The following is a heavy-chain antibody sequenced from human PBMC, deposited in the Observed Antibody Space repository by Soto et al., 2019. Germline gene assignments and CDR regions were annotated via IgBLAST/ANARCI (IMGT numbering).Heavy chain of an antibody. CDR2: ISPKSTYT. CDR3: ARGGGGGLFEH. V-gene: IGHV3-11*06. CDR1: GFPVSDYY. Sequence: QVHLVESGGGLVKPGGSLRLSCATSGFPVSDYYMSWIRQAPGKGLEWLSHISPKSTYTNYADSVKGRFTISRDNTKSSVFLQMNSLGVEDTAVYYCARGGGGGLFEHWGQGVLVTVSS. D-gene: IGHD2-21*01. J-gene: IGHJ4*02.